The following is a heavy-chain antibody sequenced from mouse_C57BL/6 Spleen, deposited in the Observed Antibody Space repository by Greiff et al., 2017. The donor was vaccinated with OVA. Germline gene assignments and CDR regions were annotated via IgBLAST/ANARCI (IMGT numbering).Heavy chain of an antibody. D-gene: IGHD2-3*01. Sequence: VKLMESGPGLVQPSQSLSITCTVSGFSLTSYGVHWVRQSPGKGLEWLGVIWRGGSTDYNAAFMSRLSITKDNSKSQVFFKMNSLQADDTAIYYCARIYDGYYAMDYWGQGTSVTVSS. CDR3: ARIYDGYYAMDY. V-gene: IGHV2-5*01. J-gene: IGHJ4*01. CDR2: IWRGGST. CDR1: GFSLTSYG.